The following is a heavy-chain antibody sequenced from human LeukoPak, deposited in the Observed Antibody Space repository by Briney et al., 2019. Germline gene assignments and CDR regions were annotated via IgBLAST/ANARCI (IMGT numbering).Heavy chain of an antibody. V-gene: IGHV1-46*01. J-gene: IGHJ5*02. CDR3: ARDEGDYGDYKWFEP. Sequence: ASVKVSCKASGYTFTSYYMHWVRQAPGQGLEWMGIINPSGGSTSYAQKFQGRVTMTRDTSTSTVYMELSSLRSEDTAVYYCARDEGDYGDYKWFEPWGQGTLVTVSS. CDR1: GYTFTSYY. CDR2: INPSGGST. D-gene: IGHD4-17*01.